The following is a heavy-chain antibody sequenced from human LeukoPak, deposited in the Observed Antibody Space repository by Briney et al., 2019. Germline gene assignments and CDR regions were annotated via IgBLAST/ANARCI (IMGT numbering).Heavy chain of an antibody. Sequence: ASVKVSCKASGYTFTSYGISWVRQAPGQGLEWMGWISAYNGNTNYAQKLQGRVTMTTDTSTSTAYMELRSLRSDDTAVYYCARERTWYGSSNWFDPWGQGTLVTVSS. CDR2: ISAYNGNT. CDR3: ARERTWYGSSNWFDP. CDR1: GYTFTSYG. J-gene: IGHJ5*02. V-gene: IGHV1-18*01. D-gene: IGHD3-10*01.